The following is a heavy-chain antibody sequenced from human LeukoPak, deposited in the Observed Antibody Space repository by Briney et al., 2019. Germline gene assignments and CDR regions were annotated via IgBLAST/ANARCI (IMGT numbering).Heavy chain of an antibody. CDR2: IYYSGST. Sequence: PSETLSLTCTVSGGSISSYYWSWIRQPPGKGLEWIGYIYYSGSTNYNPSLKSRVTISVDTSKNQFSLKLSSVTAADTAVYYCARIAEIVGAYYFDYWGQGTLVTVST. V-gene: IGHV4-59*01. J-gene: IGHJ4*02. D-gene: IGHD1-26*01. CDR1: GGSISSYY. CDR3: ARIAEIVGAYYFDY.